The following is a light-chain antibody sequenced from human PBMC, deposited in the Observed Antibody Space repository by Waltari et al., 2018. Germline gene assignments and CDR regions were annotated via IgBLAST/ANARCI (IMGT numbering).Light chain of an antibody. V-gene: IGKV1-6*01. Sequence: AIQMTQSPSSLSASVGDRVTITCRASQAIRNNLGWYQQKPGKAPKFMIYGASNLKSWVPSRFSGSGSGTDFTLTISSLQPEDFATYYCLQDYNYPFTFGGGTKVEIK. CDR1: QAIRNN. J-gene: IGKJ4*01. CDR3: LQDYNYPFT. CDR2: GAS.